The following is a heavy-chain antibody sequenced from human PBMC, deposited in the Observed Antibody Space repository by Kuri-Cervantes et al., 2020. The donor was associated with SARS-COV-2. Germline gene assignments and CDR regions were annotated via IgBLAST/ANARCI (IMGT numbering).Heavy chain of an antibody. Sequence: LPLTCAASGFTFSNAWMSWVRQAPGKGLEWVGRIKSKTDGGTTDYAAPVKGRFTISRDDSKNTLYLQMNSLKTEDTAVYYCTTDLPNPTYPRYYYYYYGMDVWGQGTTVTVSS. CDR2: IKSKTDGGTT. CDR1: GFTFSNAW. V-gene: IGHV3-15*01. CDR3: TTDLPNPTYPRYYYYYYGMDV. J-gene: IGHJ6*02. D-gene: IGHD2-2*02.